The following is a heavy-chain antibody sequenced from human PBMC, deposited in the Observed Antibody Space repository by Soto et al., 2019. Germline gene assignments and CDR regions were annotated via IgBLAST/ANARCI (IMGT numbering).Heavy chain of an antibody. D-gene: IGHD3-9*01. Sequence: GGSLRLSCAASGFTFDDYGMSWVRQAPGKGLEWVSGINWNGGSTGYADPVKGRFTISRDNAKNSLYLQMNSLRAEDTALYHCARATLRYFDTYNYYFDYWGQGTLVTVSS. CDR3: ARATLRYFDTYNYYFDY. J-gene: IGHJ4*02. V-gene: IGHV3-20*01. CDR2: INWNGGST. CDR1: GFTFDDYG.